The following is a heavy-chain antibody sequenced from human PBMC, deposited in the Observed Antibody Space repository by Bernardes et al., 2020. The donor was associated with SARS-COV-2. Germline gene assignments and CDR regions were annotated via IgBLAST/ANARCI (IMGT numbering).Heavy chain of an antibody. CDR3: ARGESIFGVDDYYYYYGMDV. CDR2: IYYSGST. V-gene: IGHV4-39*01. Sequence: TLSLTFTVSGGSISSSSYYWGWIRQPPGKGLEWIGSIYYSGSTYYNPSLKSRVTISVDTSKNQFSLKLSSVTAADTAVYYCARGESIFGVDDYYYYYGMDVWGQGTTVTVSS. D-gene: IGHD3-3*01. J-gene: IGHJ6*02. CDR1: GGSISSSSYY.